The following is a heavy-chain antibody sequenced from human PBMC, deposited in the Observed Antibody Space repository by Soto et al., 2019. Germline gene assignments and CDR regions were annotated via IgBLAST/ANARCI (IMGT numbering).Heavy chain of an antibody. D-gene: IGHD3-22*01. CDR1: GYTFTSYG. CDR2: ISAYNGNT. CDR3: ARDPLVAHRSGYYLENWFDP. Sequence: QVQLVQSGAEVKKPGASVKVSCKASGYTFTSYGISWVRQAPGQGLEWMGWISAYNGNTNYAQKLQGRVTMTTDTSTSTAYMELRSLRSDDTAVYYCARDPLVAHRSGYYLENWFDPWGQGTLVTVSS. V-gene: IGHV1-18*01. J-gene: IGHJ5*02.